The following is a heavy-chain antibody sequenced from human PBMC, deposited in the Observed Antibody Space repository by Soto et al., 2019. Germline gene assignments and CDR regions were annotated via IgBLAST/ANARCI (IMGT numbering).Heavy chain of an antibody. V-gene: IGHV3-23*01. Sequence: EVQLLESGGGLVQPGGSLRLSCAASGLTFSSYAMSWVRQAPGKGLEWVSVISGSGGSTYYADSVKGRFTISRDNSKNTRYLQMNSLRAEDTAVYYCASARGYSAYDNFDYWGQGPLVTVSS. CDR1: GLTFSSYA. D-gene: IGHD5-12*01. J-gene: IGHJ4*02. CDR2: ISGSGGST. CDR3: ASARGYSAYDNFDY.